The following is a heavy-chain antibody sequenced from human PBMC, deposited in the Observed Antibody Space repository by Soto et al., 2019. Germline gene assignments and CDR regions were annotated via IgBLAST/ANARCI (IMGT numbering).Heavy chain of an antibody. V-gene: IGHV1-18*01. CDR1: GYTFTTYD. D-gene: IGHD2-8*01. J-gene: IGHJ6*02. Sequence: QGQLVQSGAEVKKPGASVKVSCKASGYTFTTYDISWVRQAPGQGLEWMGRIRTSNGNTNYPQSLQGRLTMTTDTSTTTAYMELRNLISDDTAVYYCARDPYHVLMVNAPNLYGMDVWGQGTTVTVSS. CDR3: ARDPYHVLMVNAPNLYGMDV. CDR2: IRTSNGNT.